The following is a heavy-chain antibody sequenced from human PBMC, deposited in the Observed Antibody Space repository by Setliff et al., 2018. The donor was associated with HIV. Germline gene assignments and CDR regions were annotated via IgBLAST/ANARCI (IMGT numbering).Heavy chain of an antibody. Sequence: SETLSLTCTVSGGSISSSSYYWNWIRQPAGKGLEWIGHIYSSGSTNYNPSLKSRVTISVDASKNQFSLKLSSVTAADTAVYYCASYDILTGYYGHYFDYWGQGTLVTVSS. V-gene: IGHV4-61*09. CDR1: GGSISSSSYY. J-gene: IGHJ4*02. CDR2: IYSSGST. D-gene: IGHD3-9*01. CDR3: ASYDILTGYYGHYFDY.